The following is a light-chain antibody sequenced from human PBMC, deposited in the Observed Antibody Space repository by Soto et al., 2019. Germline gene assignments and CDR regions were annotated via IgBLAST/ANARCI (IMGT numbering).Light chain of an antibody. Sequence: QSVLTQPPSASGTPGQRVTISCSGSNSNIGSGFVYWYQQLPGAAPKLLIYMSNQRPSGVPDRFSGSESGTSASLAISGLRSEDGADYSCAAWNNTLGCLFFGGGTKLTFL. CDR1: NSNIGSGF. CDR2: MSN. CDR3: AAWNNTLGCLF. J-gene: IGLJ2*01. V-gene: IGLV1-47*01.